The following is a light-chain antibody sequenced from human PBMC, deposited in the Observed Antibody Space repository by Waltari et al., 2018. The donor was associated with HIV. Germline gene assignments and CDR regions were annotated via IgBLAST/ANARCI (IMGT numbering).Light chain of an antibody. CDR3: CAYAAGHVSYV. CDR1: TSDVGFYDY. Sequence: GQSVSISCSGTTSDVGFYDYVSWYQQYPGKAPKLIIFDVNQRPSGVPERFSGSKSGNTASLTISGLQTEDEADYFCCAYAAGHVSYVFGNGTAVAVL. V-gene: IGLV2-11*03. CDR2: DVN. J-gene: IGLJ1*01.